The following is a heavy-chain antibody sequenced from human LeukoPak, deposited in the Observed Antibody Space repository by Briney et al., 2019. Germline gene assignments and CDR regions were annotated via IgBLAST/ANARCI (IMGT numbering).Heavy chain of an antibody. CDR1: GSTFSSYA. D-gene: IGHD2-8*01. J-gene: IGHJ4*02. V-gene: IGHV3-23*01. Sequence: GSLRLSCAGSGSTFSSYAMSWVRQAPGKGLEWVSAISDTGATTYDADSVKGRFTISRDNSRSTLYLQMNSLRAEDTALYYCAKDTSIGRYCTNGVCSPFDYWGQGTLVTVSS. CDR3: AKDTSIGRYCTNGVCSPFDY. CDR2: ISDTGATT.